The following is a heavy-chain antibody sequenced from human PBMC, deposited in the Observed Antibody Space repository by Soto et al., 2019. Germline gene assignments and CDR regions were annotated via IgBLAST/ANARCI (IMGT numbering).Heavy chain of an antibody. J-gene: IGHJ4*02. CDR1: GDSVRSGSYH. Sequence: QVQLQESGPGLVKPSETLSLTCTVSGDSVRSGSYHWSWIRQPPGKGLEWIGYIYYTGSTNYNPSLKSRVTMSVDTSKNQFSLKLNSVTAADTAVYYCAKSRREDYYDSSGSLDCWGQGTLVTVSS. CDR3: AKSRREDYYDSSGSLDC. CDR2: IYYTGST. V-gene: IGHV4-61*01. D-gene: IGHD3-22*01.